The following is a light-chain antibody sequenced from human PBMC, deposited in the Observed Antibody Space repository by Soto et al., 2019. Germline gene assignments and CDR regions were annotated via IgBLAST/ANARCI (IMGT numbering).Light chain of an antibody. CDR2: GTS. J-gene: IGKJ2*01. CDR1: QNIGKY. V-gene: IGKV1-39*01. Sequence: DIPMTQSPSSLSASVGDRVTITCRASQNIGKYLIWYQQKPGKAPNVLIYGTSTLQFGVSSRFSGDGFGTDFTLTVSSLRPEDFATYYCQQSYSLPRTFGQGTKLE. CDR3: QQSYSLPRT.